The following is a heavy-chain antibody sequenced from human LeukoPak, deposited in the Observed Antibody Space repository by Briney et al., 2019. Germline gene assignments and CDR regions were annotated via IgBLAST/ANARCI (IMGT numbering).Heavy chain of an antibody. D-gene: IGHD3-22*01. J-gene: IGHJ3*02. V-gene: IGHV3-30*02. Sequence: PGGSLRLSCAASGFTFSSYGMHWVRQAPGKGLEWVAFIRYDGSNKYYADSVKGRFTISRDNAKNSLYLQMNSLRAEDTAVYYCARGQYYSDTINYYSRHDAFDIWGQGTMVTVSS. CDR3: ARGQYYSDTINYYSRHDAFDI. CDR1: GFTFSSYG. CDR2: IRYDGSNK.